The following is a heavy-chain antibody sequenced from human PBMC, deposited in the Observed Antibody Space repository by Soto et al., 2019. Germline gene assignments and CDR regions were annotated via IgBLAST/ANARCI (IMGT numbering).Heavy chain of an antibody. Sequence: ASVKVACKASCYTFTRDGISWVRQATGQGLEWMGWISPNYGNANYAQKLQGRVTITADTSTSTAYMELSSLRSEDTAVYYCATAPPDYYDSSGYGGNYYYYYGMDVWGQGTTVTVSS. CDR1: CYTFTRDG. CDR2: ISPNYGNA. V-gene: IGHV1-18*01. CDR3: ATAPPDYYDSSGYGGNYYYYYGMDV. D-gene: IGHD3-22*01. J-gene: IGHJ6*02.